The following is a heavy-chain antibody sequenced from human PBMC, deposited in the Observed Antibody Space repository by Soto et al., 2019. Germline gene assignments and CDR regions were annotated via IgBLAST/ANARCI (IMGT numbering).Heavy chain of an antibody. V-gene: IGHV4-30-4*01. J-gene: IGHJ5*02. CDR2: IYYSGST. D-gene: IGHD2-2*01. CDR1: GGSISSGDYY. CDR3: ARFRVGYCSSTSCSNWFDP. Sequence: PSETLSLTCTVSGGSISSGDYYWSWIRQPPGKGLEWIGYIYYSGSTYYNPALKSRVTISVDTSKNQYSLKLSSVTAAETAVYYCARFRVGYCSSTSCSNWFDPWGQGTLVTVSS.